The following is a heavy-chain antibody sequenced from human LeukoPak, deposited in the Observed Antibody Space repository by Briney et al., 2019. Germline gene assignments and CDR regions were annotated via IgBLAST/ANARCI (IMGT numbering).Heavy chain of an antibody. J-gene: IGHJ1*01. CDR2: VQPDGSAK. D-gene: IGHD6-19*01. V-gene: IGHV3-7*01. CDR3: ARDFFGWSSLGH. CDR1: GFTFRSNW. Sequence: GGSLRLSCAASGFTFRSNWMNWVRQAAGEGREWVAHVQPDGSAKIYADSVKGRFTISRDNAKDSVYLQMNSLRVEDTAVYYCARDFFGWSSLGHWGQGTLVTVSS.